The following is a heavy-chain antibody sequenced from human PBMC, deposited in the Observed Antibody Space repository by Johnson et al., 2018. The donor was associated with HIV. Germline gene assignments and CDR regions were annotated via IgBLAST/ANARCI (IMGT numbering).Heavy chain of an antibody. CDR2: INYYGSST. J-gene: IGHJ3*02. CDR1: GFTFDDYG. D-gene: IGHD3-22*01. Sequence: VQLVESGGGVVRPGGSLRLSCVASGFTFDDYGMSWVRQVPGKGLEWVSGINYYGSSTGYADSVKGRFTISRDNAKNSLYLQMNSMRVEDTALYYCARCVSSGYNDAFDIWGQATMVTVS. V-gene: IGHV3-20*04. CDR3: ARCVSSGYNDAFDI.